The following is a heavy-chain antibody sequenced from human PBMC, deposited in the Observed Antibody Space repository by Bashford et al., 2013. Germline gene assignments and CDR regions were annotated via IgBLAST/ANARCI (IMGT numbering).Heavy chain of an antibody. CDR3: ARRGGYVDY. CDR1: GGTFSSYA. CDR2: ISAYNGNT. V-gene: IGHV1-18*01. J-gene: IGHJ4*02. D-gene: IGHD1-26*01. Sequence: ASVKVSCKASGGTFSSYAISWVRQAPGQGLEWMGGISAYNGNTNYAQKLQGRVTMTTDTSTSTAYMELSSLRSEDTAVYYCARRGGYVDYVGQGTWSPSPQ.